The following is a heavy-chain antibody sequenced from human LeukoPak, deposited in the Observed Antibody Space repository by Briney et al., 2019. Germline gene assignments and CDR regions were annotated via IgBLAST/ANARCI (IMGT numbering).Heavy chain of an antibody. CDR1: GFTFSSYG. V-gene: IGHV3-30*18. CDR2: ISYDGSNK. Sequence: GGSLRLSCAASGFTFSSYGVHWVRQAPGKGLEWVAVISYDGSNKYYADSVKGRFTISRDNSKNTLYLQMNSLRAEDTAVYYCAKGSGYNFDYWGQGTLVTVSS. CDR3: AKGSGYNFDY. J-gene: IGHJ4*02. D-gene: IGHD3-22*01.